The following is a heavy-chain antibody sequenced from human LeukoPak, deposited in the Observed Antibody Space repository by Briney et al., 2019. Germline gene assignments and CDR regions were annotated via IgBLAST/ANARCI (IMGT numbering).Heavy chain of an antibody. D-gene: IGHD5-18*01. Sequence: ASVKVSCKASGYTFIGYYIHWVRQAPGQGLEWMGWINPNSGGTHYAQKFQGRVTMTRDTSISTAYMELSRLRSDDTAVYYCARDPGYSSPRGDYWGQGTLVTVSS. CDR1: GYTFIGYY. V-gene: IGHV1-2*02. J-gene: IGHJ4*02. CDR3: ARDPGYSSPRGDY. CDR2: INPNSGGT.